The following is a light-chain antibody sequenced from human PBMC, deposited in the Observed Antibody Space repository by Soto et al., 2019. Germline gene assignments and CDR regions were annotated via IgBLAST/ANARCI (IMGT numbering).Light chain of an antibody. CDR2: LGS. V-gene: IGKV2-28*01. Sequence: EPASISCRSSQSLLHSDGYNYLDWYLQKPGQSPQLLIYLGSTRASGVPVRFSGSGSGTEFTLRISRVAPEAAGPYSCMQGIHTLITFGQATRLEI. J-gene: IGKJ5*01. CDR3: MQGIHTLIT. CDR1: QSLLHSDGYNY.